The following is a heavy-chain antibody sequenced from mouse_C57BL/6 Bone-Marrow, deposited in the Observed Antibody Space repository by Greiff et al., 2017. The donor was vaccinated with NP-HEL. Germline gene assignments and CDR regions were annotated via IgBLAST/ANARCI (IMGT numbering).Heavy chain of an antibody. CDR2: IYPRSGNT. CDR3: ARRGLRRSAWFAY. CDR1: GYTFTSYG. D-gene: IGHD2-4*01. J-gene: IGHJ3*01. Sequence: QVQLQQSGAELARPGASVKLSCKASGYTFTSYGISWVKQRTGQGLEWIGEIYPRSGNTYYNEKFKGKATLTADKSSSTAYMELRSLTSEDSAVYFCARRGLRRSAWFAYWGQGTLVTVSA. V-gene: IGHV1-81*01.